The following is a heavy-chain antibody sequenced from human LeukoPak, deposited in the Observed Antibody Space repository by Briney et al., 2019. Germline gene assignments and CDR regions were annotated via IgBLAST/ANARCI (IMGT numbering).Heavy chain of an antibody. Sequence: GGSLRLSCAVCGFLFSDQYMNWIRQAPGEGLGWISQISSRGNLITYAGSVKGRSTSSRYNANISLFLQMNNLGGDDTAVYYCVRDSSTKRRLQPHFEGWGQGTLVIASS. V-gene: IGHV3-11*01. CDR3: VRDSSTKRRLQPHFEG. J-gene: IGHJ4*02. CDR2: ISSRGNLI. D-gene: IGHD1-1*01. CDR1: GFLFSDQY.